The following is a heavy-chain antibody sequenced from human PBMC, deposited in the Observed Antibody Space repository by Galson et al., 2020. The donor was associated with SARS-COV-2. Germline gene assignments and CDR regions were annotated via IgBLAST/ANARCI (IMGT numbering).Heavy chain of an antibody. V-gene: IGHV1-24*01. D-gene: IGHD1-26*01. Sequence: ASVKVSCKVSGYTLTELSMHWVRQAPGKGLEWMGGFDPEDGETIYAQKFQGRVTMTEDTSTDTAYMELSSLGSEDTAVYYCATQYAVYSGSYFDYWGQGTLVTVSS. CDR2: FDPEDGET. CDR3: ATQYAVYSGSYFDY. CDR1: GYTLTELS. J-gene: IGHJ4*02.